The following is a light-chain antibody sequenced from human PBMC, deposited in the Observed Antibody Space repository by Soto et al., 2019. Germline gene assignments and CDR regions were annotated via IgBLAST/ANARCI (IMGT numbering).Light chain of an antibody. CDR2: VAS. Sequence: DIQMTQSPSSLSASVGDRVAITCRASQAISNYLAWYQQKPGKVPNLLIYVASTLQSGVPSRFSGSGSGTDFTRTISSLQPEDVPIYYFQKYNAAPIPSGQGTRREI. J-gene: IGKJ5*01. CDR3: QKYNAAPIP. CDR1: QAISNY. V-gene: IGKV1-27*01.